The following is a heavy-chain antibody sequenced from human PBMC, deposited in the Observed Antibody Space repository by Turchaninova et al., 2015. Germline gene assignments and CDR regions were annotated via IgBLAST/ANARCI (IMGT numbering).Heavy chain of an antibody. CDR3: AHRRPNSGGWDTGVFDQ. CDR1: GFSLSTRGLG. Sequence: QITLKESGPTRVKPTQTLTLPCTFSGFSLSTRGLGVGWIRHPPGKALECLALIYWDNDRRYSPSLKSRLTITKDTSKNQVVLTMTNMDPVDTGTYYCAHRRPNSGGWDTGVFDQWGPGTLVTVSS. J-gene: IGHJ4*02. D-gene: IGHD6-19*01. V-gene: IGHV2-5*02. CDR2: IYWDNDR.